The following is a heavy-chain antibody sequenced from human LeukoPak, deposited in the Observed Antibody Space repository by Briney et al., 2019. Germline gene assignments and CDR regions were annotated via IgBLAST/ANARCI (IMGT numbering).Heavy chain of an antibody. Sequence: PGGSLRLSCATSGFTFSSYAMSWVRQAPGKGLEWGSTISGSGGSTYYADSVKGRFTISRDNSKNTLYLQMNSLRAEDTAVYYCAKVPGAPYYFDYWGQGTLVTVSS. J-gene: IGHJ4*02. CDR2: ISGSGGST. CDR1: GFTFSSYA. CDR3: AKVPGAPYYFDY. V-gene: IGHV3-23*01. D-gene: IGHD1-26*01.